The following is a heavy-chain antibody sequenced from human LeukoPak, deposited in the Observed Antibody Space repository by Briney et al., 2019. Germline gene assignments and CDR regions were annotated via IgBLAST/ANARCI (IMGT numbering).Heavy chain of an antibody. V-gene: IGHV3-9*01. CDR1: GFTFDGYV. Sequence: GGSLRLSCAASGFTFDGYVMHWVRQAPGKGLEWVSGISWNSGSIGYADSVKGRFTISRDNAKNSLYLQMNSLRAEDTALYYCAKSYSSSWYGQYFQHWGQGTLVTVSS. CDR3: AKSYSSSWYGQYFQH. CDR2: ISWNSGSI. D-gene: IGHD6-13*01. J-gene: IGHJ1*01.